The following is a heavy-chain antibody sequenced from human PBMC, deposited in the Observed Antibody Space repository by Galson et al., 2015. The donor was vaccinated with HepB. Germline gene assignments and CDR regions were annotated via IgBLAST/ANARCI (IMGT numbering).Heavy chain of an antibody. V-gene: IGHV3-21*01. J-gene: IGHJ4*02. Sequence: SLRLSCAASGFTLSNYAMHWVRQAPGKGLEWVSSIRSRSSYIYYADSVKGRFTISRDNAKNSLYLQMNSLRAEDTAVYYCARDVTGTLHFDYWGQGTLVTVSS. CDR2: IRSRSSYI. CDR1: GFTLSNYA. D-gene: IGHD1-7*01. CDR3: ARDVTGTLHFDY.